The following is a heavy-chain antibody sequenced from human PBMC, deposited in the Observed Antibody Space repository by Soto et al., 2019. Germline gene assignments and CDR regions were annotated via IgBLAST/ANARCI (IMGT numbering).Heavy chain of an antibody. CDR3: TTRIDWYVY. CDR2: IKTKTDGGTT. J-gene: IGHJ4*02. Sequence: PGGSLRLSCAASGFTFSNVWMTWVRQAPGKGLEWVGRIKTKTDGGTTDYTAPVKGRFTISRDDSKKTLYLQMNSLKIEDTAVYYCTTRIDWYVYWGQGTQVTVSS. D-gene: IGHD3-9*01. V-gene: IGHV3-15*01. CDR1: GFTFSNVW.